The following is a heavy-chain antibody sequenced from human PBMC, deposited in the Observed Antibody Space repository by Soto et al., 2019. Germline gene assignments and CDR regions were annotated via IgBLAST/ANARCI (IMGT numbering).Heavy chain of an antibody. CDR1: GGSISSYY. J-gene: IGHJ5*02. V-gene: IGHV4-59*08. D-gene: IGHD2-15*01. CDR3: ARGTPSPLIVRSSRGPWFDP. CDR2: MYYGGRT. Sequence: QVQLQQSGPGLVKSSETLSLTCTVSGGSISSYYWSWIRQPPGKGLEWIGYMYYGGRTNYNPSLKSQVTISVDTSKMQVSLKLSSVTAADTAVYFCARGTPSPLIVRSSRGPWFDPWGQGTLVTVSS.